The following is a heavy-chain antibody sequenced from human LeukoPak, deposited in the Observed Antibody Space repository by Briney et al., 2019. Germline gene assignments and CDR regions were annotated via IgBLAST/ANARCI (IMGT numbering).Heavy chain of an antibody. CDR3: AREGDSRWGELSP. V-gene: IGHV3-33*01. J-gene: IGHJ1*01. Sequence: GRSLRLSCAASGFTFSTYAIHWVRQAPGKGLEWVAVIWFDGSEQYYADSVKGRFIISRDNSKSTSNLQLNSLRAEDTAVYYCAREGDSRWGELSPWGQGTLVTVSS. CDR1: GFTFSTYA. D-gene: IGHD3-16*02. CDR2: IWFDGSEQ.